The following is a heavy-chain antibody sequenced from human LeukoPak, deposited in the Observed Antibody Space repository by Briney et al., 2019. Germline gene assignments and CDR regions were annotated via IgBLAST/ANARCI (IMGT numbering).Heavy chain of an antibody. J-gene: IGHJ4*02. V-gene: IGHV4-59*01. Sequence: PSEALSLTCTVSGGSISSYYWSWIRQPPGKGLEWIGYIYYSGSTNYNPSLKSRVTISVDTSKNQFSLKLSSVTAADTAVYYCARENYGSGSYSYLDYWGQGTLVTVSS. D-gene: IGHD3-10*01. CDR3: ARENYGSGSYSYLDY. CDR1: GGSISSYY. CDR2: IYYSGST.